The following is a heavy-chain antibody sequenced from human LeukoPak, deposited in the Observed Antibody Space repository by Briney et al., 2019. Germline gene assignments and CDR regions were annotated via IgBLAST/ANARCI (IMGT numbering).Heavy chain of an antibody. Sequence: GGSLRLSCAASGFTVSSNCMNWVRQAPGKGLEWVSVIYSGGNTYYTDSVKGRFTISRDNSKNTLYLQMNSLRAEDTAVYYCARHVPYDFWSGYLGSEYYGMDVWGQGTTVTVS. CDR3: ARHVPYDFWSGYLGSEYYGMDV. V-gene: IGHV3-66*04. D-gene: IGHD3-3*01. J-gene: IGHJ6*02. CDR2: IYSGGNT. CDR1: GFTVSSNC.